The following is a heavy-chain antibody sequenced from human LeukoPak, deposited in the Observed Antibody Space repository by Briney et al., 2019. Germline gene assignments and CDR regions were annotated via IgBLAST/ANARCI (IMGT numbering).Heavy chain of an antibody. CDR3: ARDRGMVREKMDAFDI. CDR1: GGSISSGDYY. CDR2: IYYSGST. D-gene: IGHD3-10*01. Sequence: PSETLSLTCTVSGGSISSGDYYWSWIRQPPGKGLEWIGYIYYSGSTYYNPSLKSRVTISVDTSKNQFSLKLSSVTAADTAVYYCARDRGMVREKMDAFDIWGQGTMVTVSS. J-gene: IGHJ3*02. V-gene: IGHV4-30-4*02.